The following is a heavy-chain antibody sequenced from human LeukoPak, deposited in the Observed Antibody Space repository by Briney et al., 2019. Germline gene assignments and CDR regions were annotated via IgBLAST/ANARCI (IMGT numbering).Heavy chain of an antibody. CDR2: INHSGSS. V-gene: IGHV4-34*01. Sequence: PSETLSLTCAVYGGSFSGYYWNWIRQPPGKGLEWIGGINHSGSSNYNPSLKSRITISVHTSKNQFSLNLSSVTAADTAVYYCARASIVGAKRTRSGTFDLWGQGTMVTVSS. J-gene: IGHJ3*01. D-gene: IGHD1-26*01. CDR3: ARASIVGAKRTRSGTFDL. CDR1: GGSFSGYY.